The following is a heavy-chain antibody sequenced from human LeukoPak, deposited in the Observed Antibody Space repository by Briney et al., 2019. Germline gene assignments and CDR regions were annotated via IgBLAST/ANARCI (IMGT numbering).Heavy chain of an antibody. CDR3: AGDHGNDWSWYIDL. CDR2: IHDNGGT. D-gene: IGHD3-9*01. Sequence: SETLSLTCTLSGGSLNSGNYYWSWIRHPPGKRLEWIGYIHDNGGTNYNPPPKRRVTISVDTSKQTCSLTVCSVTAADTAVYYCAGDHGNDWSWYIDLWGRGTLVTVSS. V-gene: IGHV4-61*01. CDR1: GGSLNSGNYY. J-gene: IGHJ2*01.